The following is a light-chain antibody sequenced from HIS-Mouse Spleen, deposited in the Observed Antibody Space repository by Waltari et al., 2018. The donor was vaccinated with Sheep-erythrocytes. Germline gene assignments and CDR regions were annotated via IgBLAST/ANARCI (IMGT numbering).Light chain of an antibody. V-gene: IGLV2-23*01. J-gene: IGLJ2*01. CDR3: CSYAGSSTYVV. CDR2: EGS. CDR1: SSDVGSYNL. Sequence: QSALTQPASVSGSPGQSITISCTGTSSDVGSYNLVSWYQQHPGKAPKLLIYEGSKRPAGFSNRFSGSKSGNPASLTISGLQAEDEADYYCCSYAGSSTYVVFGGGTKLTVL.